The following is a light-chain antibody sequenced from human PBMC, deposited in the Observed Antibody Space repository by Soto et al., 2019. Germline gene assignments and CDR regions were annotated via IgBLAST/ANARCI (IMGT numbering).Light chain of an antibody. CDR2: GAS. J-gene: IGKJ1*01. CDR1: QSVTSTY. Sequence: EIVLTQSPGILSLSPGERASLSCRASQSVTSTYLAWYQQRPGQAPRLLIFGASSRATGIPDRFSGSGSGTDFTLTISRLEPEDFAVYYCHQSGSSTWTFGQGTKVEIK. CDR3: HQSGSSTWT. V-gene: IGKV3-20*01.